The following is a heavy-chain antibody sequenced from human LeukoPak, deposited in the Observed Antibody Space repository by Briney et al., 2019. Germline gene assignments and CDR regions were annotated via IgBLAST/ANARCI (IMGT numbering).Heavy chain of an antibody. Sequence: GGSLRLSCAASGFTFSSYAMSWVRQAPGKGLEWVSSISGSGGSTYYADSVKGRFTISRDNSKNTLFLQMSSLRAEDTAVYYCAKRAVPGNAFFDNWGQGTLVTVSS. J-gene: IGHJ4*02. D-gene: IGHD6-19*01. CDR2: ISGSGGST. CDR1: GFTFSSYA. CDR3: AKRAVPGNAFFDN. V-gene: IGHV3-23*01.